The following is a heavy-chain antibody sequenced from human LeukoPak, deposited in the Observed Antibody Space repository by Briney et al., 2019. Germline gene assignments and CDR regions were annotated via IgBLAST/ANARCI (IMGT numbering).Heavy chain of an antibody. CDR2: ISGSGGST. CDR3: AKSRGSGSSMPRGVNFDY. D-gene: IGHD3-10*01. Sequence: GGSLRLSCAASGFTFSSYGMSWVRQAPGKGLEWVSAISGSGGSTYYADSVKGRFTISRDNSKNTLFLQMSSLRAEDTAVYYCAKSRGSGSSMPRGVNFDYWGQATLVTVSS. CDR1: GFTFSSYG. J-gene: IGHJ4*02. V-gene: IGHV3-23*01.